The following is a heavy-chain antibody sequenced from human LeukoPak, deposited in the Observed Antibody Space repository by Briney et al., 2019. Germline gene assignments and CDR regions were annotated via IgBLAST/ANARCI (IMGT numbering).Heavy chain of an antibody. CDR2: ISGSGGST. J-gene: IGHJ4*02. D-gene: IGHD3-22*01. CDR1: GFTFSSYA. CDR3: AKDGARGGYYDSSGYSY. V-gene: IGHV3-23*01. Sequence: PGGSLRLSCAASGFTFSSYAMSWVRQAPGKGLEWISAISGSGGSTYYADSVNGRFTISRDTSKNTLYLQINIPRAEDTAVYYCAKDGARGGYYDSSGYSYWGQGTLVTVYS.